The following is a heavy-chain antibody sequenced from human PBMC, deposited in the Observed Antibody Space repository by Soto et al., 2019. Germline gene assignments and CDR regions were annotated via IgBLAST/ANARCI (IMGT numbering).Heavy chain of an antibody. CDR1: GGSISSTGYF. Sequence: QVQLQESGPGLVKPSQTLSLTCTVSGGSISSTGYFWTWIRQHPGKGLEWIGYIFYSGSTFHNPSLKSRVPISVDTSKNQFSLELSSVTAAATAVYYCAREAGSGDCFAYWGQGTLVTVSS. V-gene: IGHV4-31*03. J-gene: IGHJ4*02. D-gene: IGHD1-26*01. CDR3: AREAGSGDCFAY. CDR2: IFYSGST.